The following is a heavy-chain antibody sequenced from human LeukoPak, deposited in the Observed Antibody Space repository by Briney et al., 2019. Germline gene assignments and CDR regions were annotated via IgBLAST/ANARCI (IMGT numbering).Heavy chain of an antibody. CDR2: INPNSGGT. CDR3: ARSRSAGKGGAFDI. J-gene: IGHJ3*02. Sequence: ASVKVSCKASGYTFTSYYMHWVRQAPGQGLEWMGWINPNSGGTNYAQTFQGWVTMTRDTSISTAYMELSRLRSDDTAVYYCARSRSAGKGGAFDIWGQGTMVTVSS. CDR1: GYTFTSYY. D-gene: IGHD6-13*01. V-gene: IGHV1-2*04.